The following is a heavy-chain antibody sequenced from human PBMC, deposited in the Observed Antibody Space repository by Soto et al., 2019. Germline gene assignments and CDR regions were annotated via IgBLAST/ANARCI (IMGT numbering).Heavy chain of an antibody. CDR2: VSHDGRNT. CDR1: GFTFSDYA. D-gene: IGHD2-2*01. CDR3: AKDSLTPSLLNIVVVPAAIYYYGMDV. V-gene: IGHV3-30*18. Sequence: GGSLRLSCAASGFTFSDYAMHWVRQAPGKGLEWVAVVSHDGRNTHYADSVKGRFTISRDNSKNTLYLQMNSLRAEDTAVYYCAKDSLTPSLLNIVVVPAAIYYYGMDVWGQGTTVTVSS. J-gene: IGHJ6*02.